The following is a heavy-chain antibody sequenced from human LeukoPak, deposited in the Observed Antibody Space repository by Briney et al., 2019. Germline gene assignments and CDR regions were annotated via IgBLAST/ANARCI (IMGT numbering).Heavy chain of an antibody. CDR1: GLTFSSYS. V-gene: IGHV3-48*04. J-gene: IGHJ4*02. Sequence: GGSLRLSCAASGLTFSSYSMNWIRQAPGKGLEWVAYISYSSYTIHYADSVKGRFTISRDNAKNSLYLQMNSLRAEDTATYYCARDGDGNFDYWGQGTLVTVSS. CDR2: ISYSSYTI. CDR3: ARDGDGNFDY. D-gene: IGHD4-17*01.